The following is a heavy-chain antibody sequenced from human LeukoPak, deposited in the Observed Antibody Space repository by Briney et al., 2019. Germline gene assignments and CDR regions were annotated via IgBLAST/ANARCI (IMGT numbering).Heavy chain of an antibody. CDR3: ASIIAARQWYFDY. D-gene: IGHD6-6*01. CDR1: GGSISSSSYY. CDR2: IYYSGST. Sequence: SETLSLTCTVSGGSISSSSYYWGWIRQPPGKGLEWIGSIYYSGSTYYNPSLKSRVTISVDTSKNQFSLKLSSVTAADAAVYYCASIIAARQWYFDYWGQGTLVTVSS. J-gene: IGHJ4*02. V-gene: IGHV4-39*01.